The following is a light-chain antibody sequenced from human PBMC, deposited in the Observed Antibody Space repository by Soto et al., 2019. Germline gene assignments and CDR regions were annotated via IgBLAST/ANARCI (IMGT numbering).Light chain of an antibody. J-gene: IGLJ2*01. Sequence: QLVLTQPPSVSGAPGQRVTISCTGSSSNIGAGYDVHWYQQLPGTAPKLLIYGNTNRPSGVPDRFSGSKSGTSASLAITGLQAEDEADYYCQSYDTSLSGVVFGGGPSSPS. CDR3: QSYDTSLSGVV. V-gene: IGLV1-40*01. CDR1: SSNIGAGYD. CDR2: GNT.